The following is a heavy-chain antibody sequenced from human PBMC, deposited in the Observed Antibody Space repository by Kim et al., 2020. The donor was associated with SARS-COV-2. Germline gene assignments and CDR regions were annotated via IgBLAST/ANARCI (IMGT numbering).Heavy chain of an antibody. CDR3: ARDYDYVWGSFDY. V-gene: IGHV4-39*07. Sequence: NPSLKSRVTISVDTSKNQFSLKLSSVTAADTAVYYCARDYDYVWGSFDYWGQGTLVTVSS. J-gene: IGHJ4*02. D-gene: IGHD3-16*01.